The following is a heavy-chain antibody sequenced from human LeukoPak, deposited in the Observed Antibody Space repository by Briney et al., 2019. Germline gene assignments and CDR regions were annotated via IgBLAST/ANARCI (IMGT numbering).Heavy chain of an antibody. Sequence: SETLSLTCTVSGYSISSGYYWGWIRQPPGKGLEWIGSIYHSGSTHYNPSLKSRVTISVDTSKNQFSLKLSSVTAADTAVYYCAREDAEGGFDYWGQGTLVTVSS. CDR1: GYSISSGYY. V-gene: IGHV4-38-2*02. J-gene: IGHJ4*02. CDR3: AREDAEGGFDY. D-gene: IGHD2-15*01. CDR2: IYHSGST.